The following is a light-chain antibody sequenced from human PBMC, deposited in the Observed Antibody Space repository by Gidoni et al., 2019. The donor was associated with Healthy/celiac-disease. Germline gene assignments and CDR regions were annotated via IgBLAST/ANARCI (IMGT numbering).Light chain of an antibody. CDR1: QSVDSS. CDR2: DAY. Sequence: EIVLTQSPATLSLSPGERATLSCRASQSVDSSLAWSQQKHGQAPRLLIYDAYNRATGIPARFRGSGSGTDFTLTISSREPENFAVYYCQQRSNWPPGYTFGQXTKLEIK. CDR3: QQRSNWPPGYT. J-gene: IGKJ2*01. V-gene: IGKV3-11*01.